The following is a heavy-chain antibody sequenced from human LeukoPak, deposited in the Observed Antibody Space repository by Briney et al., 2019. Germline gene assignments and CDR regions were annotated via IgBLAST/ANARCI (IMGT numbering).Heavy chain of an antibody. J-gene: IGHJ4*02. D-gene: IGHD6-6*01. Sequence: GGSLRLSCAASGFTFSSYGMHWVRQAPGKGLEWVAVISYDGSNKYYADSVKGRFTISRDNSKNTLYLQMNSLRAEDTAVYYCAKNPASIAALLPGYWGQGTLVTVSS. CDR3: AKNPASIAALLPGY. V-gene: IGHV3-30*18. CDR2: ISYDGSNK. CDR1: GFTFSSYG.